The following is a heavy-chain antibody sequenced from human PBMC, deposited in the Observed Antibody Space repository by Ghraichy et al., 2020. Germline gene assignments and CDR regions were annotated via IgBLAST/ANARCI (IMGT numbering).Heavy chain of an antibody. CDR3: AKGYAQWLVQGYFDY. CDR2: ISWDGGST. D-gene: IGHD6-19*01. Sequence: GESLNISCAASGFTFDDYTMHWVRQAPGKGLEWVSLISWDGGSTYYADSVKGRFTISRDNSKNSLYLQMNSLRTEDTALYYCAKGYAQWLVQGYFDYWGQGTLVTVSS. CDR1: GFTFDDYT. J-gene: IGHJ4*02. V-gene: IGHV3-43*01.